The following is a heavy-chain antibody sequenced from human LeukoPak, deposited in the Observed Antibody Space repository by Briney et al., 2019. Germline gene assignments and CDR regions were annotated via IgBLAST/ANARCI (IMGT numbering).Heavy chain of an antibody. J-gene: IGHJ4*02. Sequence: GGSLTLSCAVYAFTLSSDWMHWVRQAPGKGLEWVARMNQDGSDTSYADSVKCRFTISRDNAKNTVYLQMNSLRAEDSAVYYCATVFGYWGQGTLVTVSS. CDR2: MNQDGSDT. CDR1: AFTLSSDW. CDR3: ATVFGY. V-gene: IGHV3-74*01.